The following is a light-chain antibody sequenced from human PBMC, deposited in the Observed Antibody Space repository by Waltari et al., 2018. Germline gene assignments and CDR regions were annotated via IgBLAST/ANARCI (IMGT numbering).Light chain of an antibody. V-gene: IGKV3-20*01. CDR3: QQYSSSVMYT. Sequence: DIVLTQSPGTLSLSPGESATLPCRASQSVRNFLAWYQQKPGQTPRLLIYGASSRATGIPDRFSGSGSGTDFILTINRLEPEDFAVYFCQQYSSSVMYTFGQGTKLEI. J-gene: IGKJ2*01. CDR2: GAS. CDR1: QSVRNF.